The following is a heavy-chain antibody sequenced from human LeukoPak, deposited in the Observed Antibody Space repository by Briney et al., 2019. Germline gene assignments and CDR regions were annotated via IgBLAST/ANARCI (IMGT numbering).Heavy chain of an antibody. V-gene: IGHV3-23*01. D-gene: IGHD4-11*01. Sequence: GGSLRLSCAASGFTFSIYAIHWVRQAPGKGLEWVSAISGSGDSTFNSDSVKGRFTISRDNSKNTLYLQMNSLRAEDTALYYCATSTVAKYDYWGQGTLVAVSS. CDR3: ATSTVAKYDY. J-gene: IGHJ4*02. CDR1: GFTFSIYA. CDR2: ISGSGDST.